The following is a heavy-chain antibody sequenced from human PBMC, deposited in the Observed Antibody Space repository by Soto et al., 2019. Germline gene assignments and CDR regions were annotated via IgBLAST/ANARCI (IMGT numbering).Heavy chain of an antibody. CDR3: STRAYDTNGYYRFDP. J-gene: IGHJ5*01. CDR1: GGSFSGHS. V-gene: IGHV4-34*01. D-gene: IGHD3-22*01. Sequence: TLSLTCAVYGGSFSGHSWTWIRQSPGKGLEWIGDINHSGRVNYSPSLKSRVTISLDTSKNQFSLTLSAVTAADTAMYYCSTRAYDTNGYYRFDPWGQGTLVTVSS. CDR2: INHSGRV.